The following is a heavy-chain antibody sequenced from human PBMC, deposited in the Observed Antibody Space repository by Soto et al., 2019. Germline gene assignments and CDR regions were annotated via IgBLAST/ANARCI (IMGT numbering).Heavy chain of an antibody. CDR1: GFTISSLW. CDR3: AKGFTGYDYAL. D-gene: IGHD5-12*01. CDR2: INGDGTGL. Sequence: PGGSLRLSCAASGFTISSLWMHWVRQVPGKGLVWVSRINGDGTGLRYADSVKGRFTISRDNAKNTVYLQMNSLRVEETAVYFCAKGFTGYDYALWGQGSLVTVSS. J-gene: IGHJ4*02. V-gene: IGHV3-74*01.